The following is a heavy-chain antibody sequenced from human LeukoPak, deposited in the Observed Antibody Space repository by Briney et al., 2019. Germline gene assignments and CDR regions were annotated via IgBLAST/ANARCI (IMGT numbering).Heavy chain of an antibody. J-gene: IGHJ5*02. D-gene: IGHD2-8*01. CDR1: GGSINTDNYD. CDR2: IYYSGST. V-gene: IGHV4-39*01. CDR3: ARHPKLMVYAIHWFDP. Sequence: PSQTLSLTCTVSGGSINTDNYDWSWIRQPAGKGLEWIGSIYYSGSTYYNPSLKSRVTISVDTSKNQFSLKLSSVTAADTAVYYCARHPKLMVYAIHWFDPWGQGTLVTVSS.